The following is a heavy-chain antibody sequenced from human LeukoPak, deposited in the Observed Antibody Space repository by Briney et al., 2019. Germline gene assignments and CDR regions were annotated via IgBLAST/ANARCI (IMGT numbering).Heavy chain of an antibody. V-gene: IGHV3-33*01. J-gene: IGHJ4*02. CDR3: AGYCSGGSCYDNSFDY. D-gene: IGHD2-15*01. Sequence: GGSLRLSCAASGFTFSSCGMHWVRQAPGKGLEWVAVIWYDGTNKYYADSVKGRFTISRDNSKNTLYLQMNSLRAEDTAVYYCAGYCSGGSCYDNSFDYWGQGTLVTVSS. CDR1: GFTFSSCG. CDR2: IWYDGTNK.